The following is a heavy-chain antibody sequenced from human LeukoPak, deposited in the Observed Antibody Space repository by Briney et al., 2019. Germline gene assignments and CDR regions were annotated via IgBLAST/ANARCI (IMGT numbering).Heavy chain of an antibody. Sequence: GASVKVSCKASGGTFSSYAISWVRQAPGQGLEWKGGIIPIFGTANYAQKFQGRVTITADESTSTAYMELSSLRSEDTAVYYCARGGGGYSYGLYDYWGQGTLVTVSS. CDR2: IIPIFGTA. CDR1: GGTFSSYA. J-gene: IGHJ4*02. CDR3: ARGGGGYSYGLYDY. D-gene: IGHD5-18*01. V-gene: IGHV1-69*13.